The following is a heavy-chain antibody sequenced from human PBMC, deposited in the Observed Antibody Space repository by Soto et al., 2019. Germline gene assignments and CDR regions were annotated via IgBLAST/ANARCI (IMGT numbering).Heavy chain of an antibody. J-gene: IGHJ6*03. Sequence: ASVKVSCKASGYTFTGYYMHWVRQAPGQGLEWMGWINPNSGGTNYAQKFQGWVTMTRDTSISTAYMELSRLRSDDTAVYYCARALFSPYSRITSGPSNMDVWGKGTTVTVSS. CDR3: ARALFSPYSRITSGPSNMDV. D-gene: IGHD2-2*01. V-gene: IGHV1-2*04. CDR2: INPNSGGT. CDR1: GYTFTGYY.